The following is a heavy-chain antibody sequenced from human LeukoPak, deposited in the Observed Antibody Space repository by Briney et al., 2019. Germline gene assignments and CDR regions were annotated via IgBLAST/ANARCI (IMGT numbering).Heavy chain of an antibody. J-gene: IGHJ4*02. Sequence: TLSPTCVVAGGTISSGGLSWCWLRQPRGQGLEWIGNIYHSGSTYYNPSLKSRVTILVDRTKNQFSPMLTSVTAADTAVYYCASGGYSSSWSPFDYWGQGTLVTVSS. CDR3: ASGGYSSSWSPFDY. V-gene: IGHV4-30-2*01. CDR2: IYHSGST. D-gene: IGHD6-13*01. CDR1: GGTISSGGLS.